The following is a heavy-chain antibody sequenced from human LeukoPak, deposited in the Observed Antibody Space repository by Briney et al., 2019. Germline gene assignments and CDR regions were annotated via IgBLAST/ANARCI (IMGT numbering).Heavy chain of an antibody. J-gene: IGHJ4*02. D-gene: IGHD6-19*01. V-gene: IGHV3-66*01. Sequence: GGSLRLSCAASRFTVTTNYMSWVRQAPGQGLEWVSVIYDGGSTNYADSVKDRFTISRDNSKNTLYLQMNSLRAEDTAVYFCARASQWLAFDNWGQGTLVTVSS. CDR3: ARASQWLAFDN. CDR2: IYDGGST. CDR1: RFTVTTNY.